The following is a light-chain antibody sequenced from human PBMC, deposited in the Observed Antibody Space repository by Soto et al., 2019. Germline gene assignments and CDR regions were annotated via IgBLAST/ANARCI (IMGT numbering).Light chain of an antibody. CDR1: SSNIGNNY. J-gene: IGLJ2*01. CDR2: DNN. CDR3: GTWDSSLSAAVV. V-gene: IGLV1-51*01. Sequence: QSVLTQPPSVSAAPGQKVTISCSGSSSNIGNNYVSWYQQFPGTAPKLLIYDNNKRPSGIPDRFSGSKSGTSATLGITGLQTGDEADYYCGTWDSSLSAAVVFGGGTQLTVL.